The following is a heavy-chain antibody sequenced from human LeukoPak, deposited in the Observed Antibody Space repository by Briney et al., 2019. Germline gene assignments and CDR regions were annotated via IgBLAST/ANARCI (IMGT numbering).Heavy chain of an antibody. CDR2: VKSDTDGGTT. J-gene: IGHJ4*02. V-gene: IGHV3-15*01. CDR3: TVGTGHSDHDY. Sequence: GGSLRLSCAAAEFTFNNAWMSWVRQAQGKGMEWVGRVKSDTDGGTTDYAAPVKGRFTISRDDSKNMVYLQMNSLRTDDTAVYYCTVGTGHSDHDYWGQGTLVTVSS. D-gene: IGHD5-12*01. CDR1: EFTFNNAW.